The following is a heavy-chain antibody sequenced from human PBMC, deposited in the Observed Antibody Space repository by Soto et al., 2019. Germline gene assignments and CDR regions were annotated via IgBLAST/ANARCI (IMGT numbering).Heavy chain of an antibody. J-gene: IGHJ4*02. CDR3: ARLVVYGSGSYYLDY. V-gene: IGHV4-39*01. CDR2: IYYSGST. Sequence: SETLSLTCTVSGGSISSSSYYWGWIRQPPGKGLEWIGSIYYSGSTYYNPSLKSRVTISVDTSKNQFSLKLISVTAADTAVYYCARLVVYGSGSYYLDYWGQGTLVTAPQ. CDR1: GGSISSSSYY. D-gene: IGHD3-10*01.